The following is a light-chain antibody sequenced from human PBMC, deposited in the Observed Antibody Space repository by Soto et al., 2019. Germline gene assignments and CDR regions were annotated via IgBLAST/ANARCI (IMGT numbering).Light chain of an antibody. J-gene: IGKJ5*01. CDR2: GAS. CDR3: QQRSNWQT. CDR1: QSISDT. Sequence: EIVMTQSPATLSVSPGGRATLSCRASQSISDTLAWYQQKPGQAPRLLIYGASTRAPGFPARFSGSGSGTDFTLTISSLQSEDFAVYYCQQRSNWQTFGQGTRLEIK. V-gene: IGKV3-15*01.